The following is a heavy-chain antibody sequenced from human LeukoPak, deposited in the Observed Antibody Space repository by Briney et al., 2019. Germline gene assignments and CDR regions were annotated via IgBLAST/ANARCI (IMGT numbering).Heavy chain of an antibody. CDR2: IYYSGST. V-gene: IGHV4-39*07. Sequence: SETLSLTCIVSGGSISSSSYYWGWIRQPPGKGLEWIGTIYYSGSTYYNPSLKSRLTISVDTSKKQFSLKLTSVTAADTAVYYCARVNTDIMILFFDIWRQGTMVTVS. J-gene: IGHJ3*02. CDR1: GGSISSSSYY. CDR3: ARVNTDIMILFFDI. D-gene: IGHD3-16*01.